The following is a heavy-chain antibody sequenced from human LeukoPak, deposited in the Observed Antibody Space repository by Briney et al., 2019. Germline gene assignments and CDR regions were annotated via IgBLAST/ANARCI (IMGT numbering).Heavy chain of an antibody. V-gene: IGHV3-21*01. D-gene: IGHD2-15*01. J-gene: IGHJ6*03. CDR3: ASTLCSDDNCYFDYYYYMDV. Sequence: GGSLRLSCAASGFTFSSYSMNWVRQAPGKGLEGVSSISSSSSYIHYADSVKGRFNISRENANNSLYLQMNSLRAEDTAVYYCASTLCSDDNCYFDYYYYMDVWGKGTTVTISS. CDR2: ISSSSSYI. CDR1: GFTFSSYS.